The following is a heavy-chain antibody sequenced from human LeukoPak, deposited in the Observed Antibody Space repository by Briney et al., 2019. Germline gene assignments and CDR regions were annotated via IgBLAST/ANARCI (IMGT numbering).Heavy chain of an antibody. CDR3: AKDSLSSSSYYYYYMDV. Sequence: GGSLRLSCAASGFTFSSYSMNWVRQAPGKGLEWVAVISYDGSNKYYADSVKGRFTISRDNSKNTLYLQMNSLRAEDTAVYYCAKDSLSSSSYYYYYMDVWGKGTTVTVSS. CDR1: GFTFSSYS. J-gene: IGHJ6*03. V-gene: IGHV3-30*18. CDR2: ISYDGSNK. D-gene: IGHD6-6*01.